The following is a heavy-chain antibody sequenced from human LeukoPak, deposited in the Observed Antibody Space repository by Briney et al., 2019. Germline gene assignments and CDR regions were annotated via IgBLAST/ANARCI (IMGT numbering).Heavy chain of an antibody. CDR2: IRSKAYGGTT. J-gene: IGHJ4*02. V-gene: IGHV3-49*04. D-gene: IGHD1-1*01. CDR3: TKSPSPAAWNPYYFDY. CDR1: GFTFGDYA. Sequence: PGGSLRLSCGSSGFTFGDYAMSWVRQAPGKGLEWVAFIRSKAYGGTTEYAASVRGRFTISRDDSKSIAYLQMNSLKTEDTAIYYCTKSPSPAAWNPYYFDYWGQGTLVTVSS.